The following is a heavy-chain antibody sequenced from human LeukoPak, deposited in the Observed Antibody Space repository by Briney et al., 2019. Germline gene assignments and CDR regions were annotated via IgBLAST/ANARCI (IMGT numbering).Heavy chain of an antibody. D-gene: IGHD1-26*01. CDR3: ARARNSGSYPFDY. CDR1: GFTVSSNY. Sequence: GGSLRLSCAASGFTVSSNYMSWVRQAPGKGLEWVSVIYSGGSTYYADSVEGRFTISRDNSKNTLYLQMNSLRAEDTAVYYCARARNSGSYPFDYWGQGTLVTVSS. J-gene: IGHJ4*02. CDR2: IYSGGST. V-gene: IGHV3-66*01.